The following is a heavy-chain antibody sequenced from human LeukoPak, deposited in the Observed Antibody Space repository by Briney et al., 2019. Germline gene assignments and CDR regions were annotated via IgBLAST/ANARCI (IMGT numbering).Heavy chain of an antibody. CDR3: ARAREWGRIAGPIDY. CDR2: THYSGST. Sequence: PSETPSPTCTVSGGSLTSYHWSSIPHPPQKGPEFIWYTHYSGSTNYNPSLKSRVTISVDTSKNQFSLKLSSVTAADTAVYYCARAREWGRIAGPIDYWGQGTLVTVSS. CDR1: GGSLTSYH. V-gene: IGHV4-59*01. J-gene: IGHJ4*02. D-gene: IGHD1-26*01.